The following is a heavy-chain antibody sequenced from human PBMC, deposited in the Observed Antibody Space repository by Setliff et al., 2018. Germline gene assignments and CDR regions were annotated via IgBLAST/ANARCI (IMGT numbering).Heavy chain of an antibody. CDR3: AREFVVISFVKNIHHHYGMDV. D-gene: IGHD2-21*01. V-gene: IGHV4-34*01. Sequence: SETLSLTCVVYGDSFSDYYWSWIRQPPGKGLEWIEEINHRGSTNYSPSLRSRVTMSVDTSKKQLSLKLSTVTAADTAVYYCAREFVVISFVKNIHHHYGMDVWGQGTTVTVSS. CDR1: GDSFSDYY. CDR2: INHRGST. J-gene: IGHJ6*02.